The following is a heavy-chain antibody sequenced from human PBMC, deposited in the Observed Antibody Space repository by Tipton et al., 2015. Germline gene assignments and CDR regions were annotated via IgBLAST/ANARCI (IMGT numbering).Heavy chain of an antibody. V-gene: IGHV4-59*01. J-gene: IGHJ3*02. CDR2: IYYSGST. Sequence: TLSLTCTVSDGSISSYYWSWIRQPPGKGLEWIGYIYYSGSTNYNPSLKSRVTISVDTSKNQFSLKLSSVTAADTAVYYCARGRLGSYDAYNIWGQGTMVTVTS. CDR1: DGSISSYY. D-gene: IGHD3-9*01. CDR3: ARGRLGSYDAYNI.